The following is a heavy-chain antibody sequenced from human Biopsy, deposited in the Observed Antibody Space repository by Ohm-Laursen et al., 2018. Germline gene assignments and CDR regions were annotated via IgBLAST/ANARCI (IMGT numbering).Heavy chain of an antibody. CDR2: IYYSGST. D-gene: IGHD2/OR15-2a*01. J-gene: IGHJ6*02. V-gene: IGHV4-59*01. Sequence: TLSLTWPVSGGSISSDYWSWIRQTPGKGLEWIGYIYYSGSTNYNPSLKSRVTISVDTSKNQFPLRLNSVTAADTAVYYCARATNSTGWPYYYFYGMDVWGQGTTVTVSS. CDR1: GGSISSDY. CDR3: ARATNSTGWPYYYFYGMDV.